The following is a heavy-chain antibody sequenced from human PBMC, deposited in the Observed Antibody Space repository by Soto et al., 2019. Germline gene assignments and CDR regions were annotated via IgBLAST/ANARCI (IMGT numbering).Heavy chain of an antibody. CDR3: ARGHSYTSCNS. CDR2: IIPMFGTA. CDR1: GATFSSYA. V-gene: IGHV1-69*13. Sequence: SVKVSCKASGATFSSYAISWVRQAPGQGLEWMGGIIPMFGTATYTKNFQGRVTITANESTSTAYMELSSLRSEDTAVYYCARGHSYTSCNSCDQGTLGTVST. D-gene: IGHD3-16*01. J-gene: IGHJ4*02.